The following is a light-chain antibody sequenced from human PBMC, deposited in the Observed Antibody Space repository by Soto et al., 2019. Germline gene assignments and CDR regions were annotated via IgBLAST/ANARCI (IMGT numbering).Light chain of an antibody. CDR2: GAS. CDR1: QSVSSSY. CDR3: QQYGSSPRALT. V-gene: IGKV3-20*01. Sequence: EIVLTQSPGTLSLSPGERATLSRRASQSVSSSYLAWYQQKPGQAPRLLIYGASSRATGIPDRFSGSGSGTDFTLTISRLEPEDFAVYYCQQYGSSPRALTFGGGTKVETK. J-gene: IGKJ4*01.